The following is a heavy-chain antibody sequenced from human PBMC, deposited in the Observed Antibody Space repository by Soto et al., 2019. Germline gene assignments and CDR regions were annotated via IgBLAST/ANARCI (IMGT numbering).Heavy chain of an antibody. D-gene: IGHD6-19*01. CDR2: IYWDDDE. CDR3: AHRSRGWQSSFDI. Sequence: QITLKESGPTLVKPTQPLTLTCTFSGFSLSTRGVGVGWIRQPPGKALEWLALIYWDDDEWYSPSLKSRLTTSQATSKHQVVLAMTITDPVDTATYYCAHRSRGWQSSFDIWGQGTLVTVAS. V-gene: IGHV2-5*02. CDR1: GFSLSTRGVG. J-gene: IGHJ4*02.